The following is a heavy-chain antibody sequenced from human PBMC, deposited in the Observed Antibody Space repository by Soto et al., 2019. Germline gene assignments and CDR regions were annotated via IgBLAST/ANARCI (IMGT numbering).Heavy chain of an antibody. CDR1: GFTFSSYA. J-gene: IGHJ6*02. D-gene: IGHD3-10*01. CDR3: ARVRGVINYYYGMDV. Sequence: GGSLRLSCAASGFTFSSYAMHWVRQAPGKGLEWVAVISYDGSNKYYADSVKGRFTISRDNSKNTLYLQMNSLRAEDTAVYYCARVRGVINYYYGMDVWGQGTTVTVSS. V-gene: IGHV3-30-3*01. CDR2: ISYDGSNK.